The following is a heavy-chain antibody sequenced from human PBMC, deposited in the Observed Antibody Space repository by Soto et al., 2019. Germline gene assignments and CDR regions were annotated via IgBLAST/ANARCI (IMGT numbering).Heavy chain of an antibody. D-gene: IGHD2-8*01. CDR2: VSANNGHT. CDR3: ARDIESVTAKHFFYYYAMDV. CDR1: GFTFSNYG. V-gene: IGHV1-18*01. J-gene: IGHJ6*02. Sequence: ASVKISCKASGFTFSNYGLNWVRQAPGQGLEWMGWVSANNGHTNYAQNLQGRVSMTTDTSTSTAYMELRGLRFDDTAVYYCARDIESVTAKHFFYYYAMDVWGQGTTVTVSS.